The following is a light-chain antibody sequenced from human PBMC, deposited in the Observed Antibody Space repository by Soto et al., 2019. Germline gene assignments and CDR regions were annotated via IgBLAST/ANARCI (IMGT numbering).Light chain of an antibody. J-gene: IGKJ1*01. CDR2: GAS. Sequence: EIVLTQSPATLSLSPGERATLSCRASQSISNLAWYQQKPGQAPRLLIFGASSRATGIPDKFSGSGSGTDFTLTISRLEADDFAVYYCQRYGGPSWTFGQGTRVEIK. CDR1: QSISN. CDR3: QRYGGPSWT. V-gene: IGKV3-20*01.